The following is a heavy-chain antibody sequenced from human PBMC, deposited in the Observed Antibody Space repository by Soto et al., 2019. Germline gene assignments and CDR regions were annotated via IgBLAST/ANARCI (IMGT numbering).Heavy chain of an antibody. D-gene: IGHD3-10*01. CDR2: IYYSGST. V-gene: IGHV4-61*01. J-gene: IGHJ4*02. CDR1: GGSVSSGSYY. CDR3: ATTYYYGSGSPNVFDY. Sequence: QVQLQESGPGLVKPSETLSLTCTVSGGSVSSGSYYWSWIRQPPGKGLEWIGYIYYSGSTNYNPSLKSRVTISVDTSKNQCSLKLSSVTAADTAVYYCATTYYYGSGSPNVFDYWGQGTLVTVSS.